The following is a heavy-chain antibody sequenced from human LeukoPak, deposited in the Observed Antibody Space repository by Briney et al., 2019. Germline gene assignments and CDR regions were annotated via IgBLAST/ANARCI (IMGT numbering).Heavy chain of an antibody. J-gene: IGHJ4*02. CDR2: LYPGDSDS. V-gene: IGHV5-51*01. CDR3: ARASRDGYNQNFDY. Sequence: GESLKISCKAYGYNFFSNYWIAWVRQMPGEGLEWMGILYPGDSDSRYSPSFQGQVTISADKSINTAYLQWSSLKASDTAMYYCARASRDGYNQNFDYWGQGTLVTVSS. D-gene: IGHD5-24*01. CDR1: GYNFFSNYW.